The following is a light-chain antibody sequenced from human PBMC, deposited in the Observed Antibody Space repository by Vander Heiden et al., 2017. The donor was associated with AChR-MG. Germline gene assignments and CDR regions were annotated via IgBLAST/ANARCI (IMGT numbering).Light chain of an antibody. CDR2: KAS. CDR1: QSISSW. Sequence: DIQMTQSPSTLSASVGDRVTITCRASQSISSWLAWYQQKPGKAPKLLIYKASSLESGVPSRFSGSGSGTEFTLTISSLQHDDFATYYCQQDNSYPRTFGQGTKVEIK. CDR3: QQDNSYPRT. V-gene: IGKV1-5*03. J-gene: IGKJ1*01.